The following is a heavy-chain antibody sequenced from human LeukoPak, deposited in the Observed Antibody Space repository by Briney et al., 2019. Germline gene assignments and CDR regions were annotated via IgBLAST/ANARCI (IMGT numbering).Heavy chain of an antibody. CDR2: ISSSSSYI. Sequence: GGSLRLSCATSGFSFSSYAMSWVRQAPGKGLEWVSSISSSSSYIYYADSVKGRFTISRDNAKNSLYLQMNSLRAEDTAVYYCARNHYYDSSGPGGYWGQGTLVTVSS. D-gene: IGHD3-22*01. CDR1: GFSFSSYA. V-gene: IGHV3-21*01. CDR3: ARNHYYDSSGPGGY. J-gene: IGHJ4*02.